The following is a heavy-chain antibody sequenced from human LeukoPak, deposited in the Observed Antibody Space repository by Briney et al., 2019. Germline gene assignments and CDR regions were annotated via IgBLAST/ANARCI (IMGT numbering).Heavy chain of an antibody. V-gene: IGHV3-23*01. Sequence: PGGSLRLSCAASGFTFSSYWMRWVRQAPGKGLEWVSAVSGSGGSTYYADSVKGRFTISRDNSKNTLYLQMNSLRAEDTAVYYCAKDKAVTYDENYWGQGTLVTVSS. CDR1: GFTFSSYW. CDR3: AKDKAVTYDENY. CDR2: VSGSGGST. D-gene: IGHD5-12*01. J-gene: IGHJ4*02.